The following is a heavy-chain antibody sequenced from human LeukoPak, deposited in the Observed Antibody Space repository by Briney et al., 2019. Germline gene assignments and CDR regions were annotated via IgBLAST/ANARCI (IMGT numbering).Heavy chain of an antibody. CDR2: ISAYNGNT. CDR1: GYTFTSYG. CDR3: ARDGSGSHQGLFDY. V-gene: IGHV1-18*01. Sequence: ASVKVSCKASGYTFTSYGISWVRQAPGQGLEWMGWISAYNGNTNYAQKLQGRVTMTRDTSTSTVYMELSSLRSEDTAVYYCARDGSGSHQGLFDYWGQGTLVTVSS. D-gene: IGHD1-26*01. J-gene: IGHJ4*02.